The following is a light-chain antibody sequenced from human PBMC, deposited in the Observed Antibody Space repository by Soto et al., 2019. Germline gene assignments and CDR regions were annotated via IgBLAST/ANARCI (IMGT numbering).Light chain of an antibody. J-gene: IGKJ2*01. CDR3: QQYNSRPYT. V-gene: IGKV3D-15*01. CDR1: QSVSSN. CDR2: DAS. Sequence: DMVMRQSPATLSVSPRERATLSCRASQSVSSNLAWYQQKPGQAPRLLIYDASTRATGIPDRFSGSGSGTEFTLTISSLQAEDFAVYYCQQYNSRPYTLGQGTKVDI.